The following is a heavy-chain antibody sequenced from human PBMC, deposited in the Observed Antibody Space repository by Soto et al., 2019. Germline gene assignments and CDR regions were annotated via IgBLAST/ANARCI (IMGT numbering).Heavy chain of an antibody. CDR3: AREAEMATIDH. CDR2: IYYSWST. CDR1: VGSISSGDYY. D-gene: IGHD5-12*01. V-gene: IGHV4-30-4*01. J-gene: IGHJ4*02. Sequence: PSETLPLTCTVSVGSISSGDYYCSWIRQPAGKGLEWIGYIYYSWSTYYNPSLKSRVTISVDPSKNQFSLKLSSVTAADTAVYYCAREAEMATIDHWGQGTLVTVSS.